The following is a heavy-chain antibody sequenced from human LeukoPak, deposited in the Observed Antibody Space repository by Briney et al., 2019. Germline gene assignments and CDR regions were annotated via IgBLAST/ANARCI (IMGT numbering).Heavy chain of an antibody. V-gene: IGHV3-33*08. J-gene: IGHJ4*02. Sequence: GGSLRLSCAASGFPFNAYWMTWVRQAPGKGLEWVAVIWYDGSQRYYADSVKGRFTISRDSSKNTLYLQMDSLRADDTAVYYCGREGSSRTIDYWGQGTLVTVSS. CDR2: IWYDGSQR. D-gene: IGHD1/OR15-1a*01. CDR1: GFPFNAYW. CDR3: GREGSSRTIDY.